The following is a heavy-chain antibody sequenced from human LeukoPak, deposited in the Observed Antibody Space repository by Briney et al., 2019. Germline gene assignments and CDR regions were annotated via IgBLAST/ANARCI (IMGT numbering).Heavy chain of an antibody. V-gene: IGHV5-51*01. CDR1: GYSFTSYW. D-gene: IGHD5-18*01. Sequence: GASLQISCKGSGYSFTSYWIGWLRQLAGKGLEWMGIIYPSDSDIRYSPSFQGQVTISADKSISTAYLQWSSLKASDTAMYYCARPRGYSYGTHFDYWGQGTLVTVSS. CDR3: ARPRGYSYGTHFDY. J-gene: IGHJ4*02. CDR2: IYPSDSDI.